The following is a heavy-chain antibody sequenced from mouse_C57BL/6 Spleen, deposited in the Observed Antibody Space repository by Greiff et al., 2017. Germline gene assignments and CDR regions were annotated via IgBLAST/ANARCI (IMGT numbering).Heavy chain of an antibody. V-gene: IGHV14-4*01. J-gene: IGHJ2*01. Sequence: EVQLQQSGAELVRPGASVKLSCTASGFNIKDDYMHWVKQRPEQGLEWIGWIDPENGDTEYASKFQGKATITADTSSNTAFLQLSSLTSEDTAVYNCTIFSGYFDYWGQGTTLTVSS. CDR2: IDPENGDT. CDR3: TIFSGYFDY. CDR1: GFNIKDDY. D-gene: IGHD6-2*01.